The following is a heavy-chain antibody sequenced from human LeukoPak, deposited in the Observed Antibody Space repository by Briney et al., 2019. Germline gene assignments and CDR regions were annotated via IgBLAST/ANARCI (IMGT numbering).Heavy chain of an antibody. V-gene: IGHV3-49*04. CDR2: IRSKAYGGTT. D-gene: IGHD2-2*01. CDR3: TIVVVPAAIGFLYGMDV. Sequence: GSLRLSCTASGFTFGDYAMSWVRQAPGKGLEWVGFIRSKAYGGTTEYAASVKGRFTISRDDSKSIAYLQMNSLKTEDTAVYYCTIVVVPAAIGFLYGMDVWGQGTTVTVSS. CDR1: GFTFGDYA. J-gene: IGHJ6*02.